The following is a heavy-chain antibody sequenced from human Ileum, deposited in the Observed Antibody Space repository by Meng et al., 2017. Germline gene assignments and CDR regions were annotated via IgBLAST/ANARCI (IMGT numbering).Heavy chain of an antibody. Sequence: SVQVSCKASGGSFSSYSISWVRQAPGQGLEWMGGIIPIFRTANYEQKFQGRVTITADESTSTAYMELSSLRSEDTAVYYCARAWSIVGATRVGYYYYYGMDVWGQGTTVTVSS. D-gene: IGHD1-26*01. CDR3: ARAWSIVGATRVGYYYYYGMDV. CDR1: GGSFSSYS. V-gene: IGHV1-69*13. J-gene: IGHJ6*02. CDR2: IIPIFRTA.